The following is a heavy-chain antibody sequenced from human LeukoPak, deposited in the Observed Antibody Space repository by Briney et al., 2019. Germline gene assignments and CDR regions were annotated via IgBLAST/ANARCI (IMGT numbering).Heavy chain of an antibody. V-gene: IGHV3-23*01. CDR2: IGGSNGNT. D-gene: IGHD2-15*01. J-gene: IGHJ4*02. CDR3: AKRLTYINTLYFFDY. Sequence: GGSLRLSCAASGFTFSSYAMNWVRQAPGKGLEWVSTIGGSNGNTYYADSVKGRFTISRDNSKNTLYLQMNSLTADDTAVYYCAKRLTYINTLYFFDYWGQGTLVTVSS. CDR1: GFTFSSYA.